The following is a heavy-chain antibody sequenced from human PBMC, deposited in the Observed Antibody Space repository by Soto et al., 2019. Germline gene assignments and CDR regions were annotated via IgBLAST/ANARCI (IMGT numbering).Heavy chain of an antibody. CDR3: ARDLVVAARMAVLGD. CDR2: VSYDGDNE. Sequence: GGSLRLSCVASGFTFSNYAMHWVRQAPGKGLEWVAIVSYDGDNEYYADSVRGRFFISRDNSRNTLYLQMNSLRAEDTAVYYCARDLVVAARMAVLGDWGKGTLVTSPQ. J-gene: IGHJ4*02. D-gene: IGHD2-15*01. V-gene: IGHV3-30*03. CDR1: GFTFSNYA.